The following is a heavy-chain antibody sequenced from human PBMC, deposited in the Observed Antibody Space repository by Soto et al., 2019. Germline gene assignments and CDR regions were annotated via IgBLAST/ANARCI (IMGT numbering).Heavy chain of an antibody. J-gene: IGHJ4*02. V-gene: IGHV1-18*01. CDR1: GYTFTSYV. CDR2: ISAYNGNT. D-gene: IGHD5-12*01. CDR3: ARDRIGYSGYDSDY. Sequence: ASVKVSCKASGYTFTSYVISWVRQAPGQGLEWMGWISAYNGNTNYAQKLQGRVTMTTDTSTSTAYMELRSLRSDDTAVYYCARDRIGYSGYDSDYWGQGTLVTVSS.